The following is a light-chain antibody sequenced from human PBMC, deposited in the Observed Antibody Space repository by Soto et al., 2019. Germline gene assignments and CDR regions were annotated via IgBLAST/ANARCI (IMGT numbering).Light chain of an antibody. CDR2: KAS. V-gene: IGKV1-5*03. CDR1: QSISSW. CDR3: QQYHTSSIT. J-gene: IGKJ5*01. Sequence: DIQMTQSPSTLSASVVDRVTITFRASQSISSWLAWYQQKPGKAPKLLIYKASSLESGVPSRFSGSGSGTEFTLTISSLQPDDFATYYCQQYHTSSITFGQGTRLEIK.